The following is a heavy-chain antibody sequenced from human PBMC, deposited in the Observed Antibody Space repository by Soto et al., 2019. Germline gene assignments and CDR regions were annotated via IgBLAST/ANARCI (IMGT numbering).Heavy chain of an antibody. CDR3: AIGYHSSGYYSSHFDY. CDR1: GGTFSSYA. CDR2: IIPIFGTA. D-gene: IGHD3-22*01. V-gene: IGHV1-69*05. Sequence: QVQLVQSGAEVKKPGSSVKVSCKASGGTFSSYAISWVRQAPGQGLEWMGGIIPIFGTANNAQKFQGRVTITXXEXTXXAYMELSSLRSEDTAVYYCAIGYHSSGYYSSHFDYWGQGTLVTVSS. J-gene: IGHJ4*02.